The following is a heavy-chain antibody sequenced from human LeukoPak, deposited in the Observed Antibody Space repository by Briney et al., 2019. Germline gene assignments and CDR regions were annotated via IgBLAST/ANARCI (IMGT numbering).Heavy chain of an antibody. D-gene: IGHD3-10*01. V-gene: IGHV4-59*12. J-gene: IGHJ4*02. CDR3: ARRSRAYYYGSGSQIDY. CDR1: GGSISSYY. CDR2: IYYSGST. Sequence: PSETLSLTCTVSGGSISSYYWSWIRQPPGKGLEWIGYIYYSGSTNYNPSLKSRVTISVDTSKNRFSLKLSSVTAADTAVYYCARRSRAYYYGSGSQIDYWGQGTLVTVSS.